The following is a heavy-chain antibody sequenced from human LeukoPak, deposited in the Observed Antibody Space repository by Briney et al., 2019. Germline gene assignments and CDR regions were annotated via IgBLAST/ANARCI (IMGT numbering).Heavy chain of an antibody. Sequence: PSETLSLTCTVSGVSINTYYWSWLRQPAGKGLEWIGRIYSSGSTNYSPSLKSRVTMSVDTSMNLFSLKLSSVTAADTAVYYCARDRYGGIIDNWGQGILVTVSS. CDR3: ARDRYGGIIDN. CDR2: IYSSGST. CDR1: GVSINTYY. J-gene: IGHJ4*02. V-gene: IGHV4-4*07. D-gene: IGHD3-9*01.